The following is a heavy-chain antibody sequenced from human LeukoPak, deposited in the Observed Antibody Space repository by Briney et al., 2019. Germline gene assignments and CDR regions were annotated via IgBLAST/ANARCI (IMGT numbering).Heavy chain of an antibody. CDR3: ARGRRVRYFDWSTPIYYYYYYMDV. CDR1: GGSISSYY. Sequence: SETLSLTCTVSGGSISSYYWSWIRQPPGKGLEWIGYIYYSGSTNYNPSLKSRVTISVDTSKNQFSLKLSSVTAEDTAVYYCARGRRVRYFDWSTPIYYYYYYMDVWGKGTTVTISS. CDR2: IYYSGST. J-gene: IGHJ6*03. D-gene: IGHD3-9*01. V-gene: IGHV4-59*01.